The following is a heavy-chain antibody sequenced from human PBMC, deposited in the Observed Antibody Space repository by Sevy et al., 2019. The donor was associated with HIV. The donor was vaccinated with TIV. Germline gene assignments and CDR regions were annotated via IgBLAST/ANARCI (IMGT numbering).Heavy chain of an antibody. CDR2: IIGSGGRT. CDR3: AKDGHDYGDFYFNY. J-gene: IGHJ4*02. V-gene: IGHV3-23*01. D-gene: IGHD4-17*01. Sequence: GGSLRLSCAASRFTFSSYAMSWVRQSPGKGLEWVSCIIGSGGRTYYAESVKGRFTISRDNAKNTLYLQMNNLRAEDTAVYYCAKDGHDYGDFYFNYWGQGTLVTVSS. CDR1: RFTFSSYA.